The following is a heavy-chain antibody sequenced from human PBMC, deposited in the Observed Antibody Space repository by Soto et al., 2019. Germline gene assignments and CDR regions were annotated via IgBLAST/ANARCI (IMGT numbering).Heavy chain of an antibody. V-gene: IGHV3-23*01. CDR1: GFTFSNFV. CDR3: TKASSDRHHMDV. Sequence: PGGSLRLSCAASGFTFSNFVMRWVRQTPGKGLEWVSTITDTGGDTYYTDSVKGRFTISRDNSKNTLYLQMTSLRAEDTALYYCTKASSDRHHMDVWGQGTTVTVPS. CDR2: ITDTGGDT. J-gene: IGHJ6*02.